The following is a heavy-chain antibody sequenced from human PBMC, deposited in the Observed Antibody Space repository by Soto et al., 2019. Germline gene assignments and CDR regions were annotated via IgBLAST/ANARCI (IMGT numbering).Heavy chain of an antibody. CDR3: ARGSLRGGNWYFDL. CDR1: GDSVSKNSAT. J-gene: IGHJ2*01. CDR2: TYYRSKWYN. Sequence: SQTLSLTCAISGDSVSKNSATWNWIRQSPARGLEWLGRTYYRSKWYNDYAVSVKSRITINPDTSKNQFSLQLNSVTPEDTAVYYCARGSLRGGNWYFDLRGHGTLVTVSS. V-gene: IGHV6-1*01. D-gene: IGHD3-16*01.